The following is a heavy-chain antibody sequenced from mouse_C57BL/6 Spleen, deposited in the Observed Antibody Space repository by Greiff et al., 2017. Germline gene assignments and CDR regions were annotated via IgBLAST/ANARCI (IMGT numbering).Heavy chain of an antibody. V-gene: IGHV1-18*01. J-gene: IGHJ4*01. CDR1: GYTFTDYN. CDR3: ARVYYSNYDAMDY. Sequence: EVQVVESGPELVKPGASVKIPCKASGYTFTDYNMDWVKQSHGKSLEWIGDINPNNGGTIYNQKFKGKATLTVDNASSTAYMELRSLTSEDTAVYYCARVYYSNYDAMDYWGQGTSVTVSS. CDR2: INPNNGGT. D-gene: IGHD2-5*01.